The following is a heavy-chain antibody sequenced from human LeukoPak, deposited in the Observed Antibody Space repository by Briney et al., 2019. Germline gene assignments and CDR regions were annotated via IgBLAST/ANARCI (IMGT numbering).Heavy chain of an antibody. CDR3: ATPYGSGNKRDFDY. D-gene: IGHD3-10*01. CDR1: GFTFSSYS. Sequence: GGSLRLSCAASGFTFSSYSMHWVRQAPGKGLEWVAVISYDGSNKYYADSVKGRFTISRDNSKNTLYLQMNSLRAEDTAVYYCATPYGSGNKRDFDYWGQGTLVTVSS. V-gene: IGHV3-30*03. CDR2: ISYDGSNK. J-gene: IGHJ4*02.